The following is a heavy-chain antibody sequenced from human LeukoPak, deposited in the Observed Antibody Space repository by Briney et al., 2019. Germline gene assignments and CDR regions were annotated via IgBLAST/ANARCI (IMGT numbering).Heavy chain of an antibody. J-gene: IGHJ6*04. Sequence: ASLRLSCAASGFTFGSYALGWVRQAPGKGLEWIGYIYYSGSTNYNPSLKSRVTISVDTSKNQFSLKLSSVTAADTAVYYCARGVGYCSSTSCYAGTYYYYGMDVWGKGTTVTVSS. CDR3: ARGVGYCSSTSCYAGTYYYYGMDV. V-gene: IGHV4-59*01. CDR2: IYYSGST. CDR1: GFTFGSYA. D-gene: IGHD2-2*01.